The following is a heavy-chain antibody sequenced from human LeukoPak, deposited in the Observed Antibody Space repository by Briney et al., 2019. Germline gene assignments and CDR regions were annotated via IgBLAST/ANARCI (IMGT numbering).Heavy chain of an antibody. J-gene: IGHJ6*03. V-gene: IGHV4-39*01. CDR3: ARQPLGYCSSTSCYNYYYMDV. CDR2: IYYSGST. Sequence: SETLSLTCTVSGGSISSSSYYWGWIRQPPGKGLEWIGSIYYSGSTYYNPSLKSRVTISVDTSKNQFSLKLSSVTAADTAVYYCARQPLGYCSSTSCYNYYYMDVWGKGTTVTVSS. D-gene: IGHD2-2*02. CDR1: GGSISSSSYY.